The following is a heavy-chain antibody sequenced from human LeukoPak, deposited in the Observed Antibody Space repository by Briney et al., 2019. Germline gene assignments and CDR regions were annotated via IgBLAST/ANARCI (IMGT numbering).Heavy chain of an antibody. CDR2: ISVSGDKT. CDR3: AKNSGSYYFED. V-gene: IGHV3-23*01. J-gene: IGHJ4*02. CDR1: GFTFSSYV. D-gene: IGHD1-26*01. Sequence: GGSLRLSCAASGFTFSSYVMSCVRQAPGKGLERVSGISVSGDKTYYADSVKGRFTISRDNSKNTLYLQMDSLRAEDTAIYYCAKNSGSYYFEDWGQGALVTVSS.